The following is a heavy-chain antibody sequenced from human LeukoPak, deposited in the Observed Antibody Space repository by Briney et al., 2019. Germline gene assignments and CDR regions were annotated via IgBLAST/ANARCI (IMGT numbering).Heavy chain of an antibody. CDR1: GFTFSSYG. D-gene: IGHD3-10*01. CDR2: IWYDGSNK. CDR3: ARDSYGSGNYGMDV. V-gene: IGHV3-33*01. J-gene: IGHJ6*02. Sequence: GGSPRLSCAASGFTFSSYGMHWVRQAPGKGLEWVAVIWYDGSNKYNADSVKGRFTISRDNSKNTLYLQMNSLRAEDTAVYYCARDSYGSGNYGMDVWGQGTTVTVSS.